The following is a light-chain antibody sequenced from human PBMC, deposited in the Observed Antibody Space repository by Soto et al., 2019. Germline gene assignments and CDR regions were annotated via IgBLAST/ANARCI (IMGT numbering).Light chain of an antibody. CDR2: KAS. V-gene: IGKV1-5*03. Sequence: DIQMTQSPSTLSASVGDRVTITCRASQSISSWLDWYQQKPGKAPKLLIYKASSLESGVPSRFSGSGSGTEFTLTISSLQPDDFAAYYCQQCNSYPWTFGQGTKVEIK. J-gene: IGKJ1*01. CDR1: QSISSW. CDR3: QQCNSYPWT.